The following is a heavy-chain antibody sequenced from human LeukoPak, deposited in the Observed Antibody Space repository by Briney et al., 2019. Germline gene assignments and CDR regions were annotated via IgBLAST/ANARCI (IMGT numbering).Heavy chain of an antibody. CDR1: GGSFSGYY. V-gene: IGHV4-34*01. Sequence: SETLSLTCAVYGGSFSGYYWSWIRQPPGKGLEWIGEINHSGSTNYNPSLKSRVTISVDTSKNQFSLKLSSVTAADTAVYYCARDPGRWQQLGYFDYWGQGTLVTVSS. CDR3: ARDPGRWQQLGYFDY. J-gene: IGHJ4*02. CDR2: INHSGST. D-gene: IGHD5-24*01.